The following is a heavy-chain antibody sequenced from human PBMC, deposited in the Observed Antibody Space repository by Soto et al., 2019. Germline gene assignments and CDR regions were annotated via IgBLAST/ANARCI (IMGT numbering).Heavy chain of an antibody. J-gene: IGHJ4*02. CDR3: ARDEGGYDISTGYYKAHHFDY. CDR2: ISPHNFNT. Sequence: QVQLEQSGAEVKKPGDSVKVSCKASGYTFTHFYITWVRQAPGQGLEWMGAISPHNFNTNYAQKFRSRVTLTTEKSTNTAYMGLRSLTSDDTAVYYCARDEGGYDISTGYYKAHHFDYWGQGVPVTVSS. D-gene: IGHD3-9*01. V-gene: IGHV1-18*01. CDR1: GYTFTHFY.